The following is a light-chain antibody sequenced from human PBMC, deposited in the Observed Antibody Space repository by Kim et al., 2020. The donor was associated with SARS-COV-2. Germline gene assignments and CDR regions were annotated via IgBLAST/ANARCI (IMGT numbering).Light chain of an antibody. Sequence: SSELTQDPSVSVALGQTVRITCQGARLRIYEASWFQQKPGQAPVRVIYSTRRRPSGISDRFSGSGSGSTASLAITGAQAEDEADYYCNSWDTTANHVIFGGGTQLTVL. J-gene: IGLJ2*01. V-gene: IGLV3-19*02. CDR1: RLRIYE. CDR2: STR. CDR3: NSWDTTANHVI.